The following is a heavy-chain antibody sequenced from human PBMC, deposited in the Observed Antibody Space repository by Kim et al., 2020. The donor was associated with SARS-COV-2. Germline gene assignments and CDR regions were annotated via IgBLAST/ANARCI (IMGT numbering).Heavy chain of an antibody. J-gene: IGHJ4*02. Sequence: NYIYYADSVKGRFSIARDRAKMSLYLQMNGLRAEDTAMYYCAGGHRSFDYWGQGTLVTVSS. CDR2: NYI. V-gene: IGHV3-21*01. CDR3: AGGHRSFDY.